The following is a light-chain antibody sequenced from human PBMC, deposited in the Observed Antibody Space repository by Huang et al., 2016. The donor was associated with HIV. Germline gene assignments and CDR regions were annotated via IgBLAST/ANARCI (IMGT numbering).Light chain of an antibody. Sequence: ELLMTQSPATLSVSPGDRVSLSCRAGECIGSDLARYQQRPGQAPRLLIYGTSTRASGVPARFSGGGSGTDFTLTITSLQSEDFVIYYCQQYNKWPYTFGLGTKLEIK. CDR3: QQYNKWPYT. V-gene: IGKV3-15*01. CDR1: ECIGSD. J-gene: IGKJ2*01. CDR2: GTS.